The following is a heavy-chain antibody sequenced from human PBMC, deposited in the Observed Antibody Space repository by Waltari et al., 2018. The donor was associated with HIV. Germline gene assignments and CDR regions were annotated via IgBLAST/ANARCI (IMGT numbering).Heavy chain of an antibody. CDR2: IHTNTGNP. CDR3: ARAVSPNWFDP. Sequence: QVQLVQPGSELKKPGASVKVSCKASGYRFTTYSINWVRQAPGQGLEWMGWIHTNTGNPTYAQGFTGRFVFSLDTSVSTAYLQISSLKAEDTAVYYCARAVSPNWFDPWGQGTLVAVSS. V-gene: IGHV7-4-1*02. CDR1: GYRFTTYS. J-gene: IGHJ5*02.